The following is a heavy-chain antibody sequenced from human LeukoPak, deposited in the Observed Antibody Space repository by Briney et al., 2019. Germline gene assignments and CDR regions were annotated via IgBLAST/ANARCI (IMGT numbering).Heavy chain of an antibody. J-gene: IGHJ4*02. CDR3: AREPDDLGYCSGGSCYSDY. CDR1: GYTFTSYG. Sequence: ASVKVSCKASGYTFTSYGISWVRQAPGQGLEWMGWISAYNGNTNYAQKLQGRVTMTTGTSTSTAYMELRSLRSDDTAVYYCAREPDDLGYCSGGSCYSDYWGQGTLVTVSS. V-gene: IGHV1-18*01. D-gene: IGHD2-15*01. CDR2: ISAYNGNT.